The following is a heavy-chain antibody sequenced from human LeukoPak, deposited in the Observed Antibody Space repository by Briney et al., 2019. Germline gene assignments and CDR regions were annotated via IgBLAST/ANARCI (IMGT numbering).Heavy chain of an antibody. CDR1: GFIFTNAW. Sequence: GGSLRLSCATSGFIFTNAWMKWVRQAPEKGLEFVSGIYENGGTTYYADSVKGRFSISRDNSKNTLYLQMDSLRGEDTAVYYCAKDFRIGYSAHFDYWGQGALVTVSS. J-gene: IGHJ4*02. D-gene: IGHD2-21*01. V-gene: IGHV3-23*01. CDR3: AKDFRIGYSAHFDY. CDR2: IYENGGTT.